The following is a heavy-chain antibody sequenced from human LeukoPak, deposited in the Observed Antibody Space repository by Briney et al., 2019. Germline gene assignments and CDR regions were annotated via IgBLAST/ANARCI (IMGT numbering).Heavy chain of an antibody. CDR1: GFTSSSYS. J-gene: IGHJ4*02. CDR2: ISSSSSYI. V-gene: IGHV3-21*01. D-gene: IGHD5-24*01. CDR3: ARGRDGYNTGDY. Sequence: PGGSLRLSCAASGFTSSSYSMNWVRQAPGKGLEWVSSISSSSSYIYYADSVKGRFTISRDNAKNSLYLQMNSLRAEDTAAYYCARGRDGYNTGDYWGQGTLVTVSS.